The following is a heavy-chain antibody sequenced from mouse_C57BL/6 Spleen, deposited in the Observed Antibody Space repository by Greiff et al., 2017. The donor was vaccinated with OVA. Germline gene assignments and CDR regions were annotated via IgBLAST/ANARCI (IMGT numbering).Heavy chain of an antibody. CDR2: INPGSGGT. CDR1: GYAFTNYL. Sequence: QVQLQQSGAELVRPGTSVKVSCKASGYAFTNYLIEWVKQRPGQGLEWIGVINPGSGGTNYNEKFKGKATLTADKSSSTAYMQLSSLTSEDSAVYFCVRVGTTVVEDYWGHGTTLTVSS. J-gene: IGHJ2*01. V-gene: IGHV1-54*01. CDR3: VRVGTTVVEDY. D-gene: IGHD1-1*01.